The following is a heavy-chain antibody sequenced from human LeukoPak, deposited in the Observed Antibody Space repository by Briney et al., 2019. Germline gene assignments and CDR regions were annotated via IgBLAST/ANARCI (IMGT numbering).Heavy chain of an antibody. CDR1: GFTFSSYA. V-gene: IGHV3-23*01. Sequence: GGSLRLSCAASGFTFSSYAMGWVRQAPGKGLEWVSTISTSGITTYYADSVKGRFTISRDSSKNTLCLQMNSLRAEDTVVYFCARYNSGYDYWGQGTLVTVSS. D-gene: IGHD6-19*01. CDR2: ISTSGITT. CDR3: ARYNSGYDY. J-gene: IGHJ4*02.